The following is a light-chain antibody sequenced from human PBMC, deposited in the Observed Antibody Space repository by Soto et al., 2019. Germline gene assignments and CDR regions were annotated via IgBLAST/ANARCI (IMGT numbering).Light chain of an antibody. V-gene: IGKV3-11*01. CDR1: QSVGSY. CDR2: DAS. J-gene: IGKJ4*01. Sequence: EIVLTQSPATLSLSPGDRATLSCRASQSVGSYLGWYQQRPGQAPRLLIYDASNRDAGLPARFSGSGSGTDFTITISSLEPDDFAVYYCQQRSACPSTFGGGTKVEIK. CDR3: QQRSACPST.